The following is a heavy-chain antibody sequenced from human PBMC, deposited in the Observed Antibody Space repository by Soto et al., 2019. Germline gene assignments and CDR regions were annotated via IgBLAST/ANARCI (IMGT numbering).Heavy chain of an antibody. J-gene: IGHJ2*01. D-gene: IGHD2-21*02. CDR2: IYYSGST. CDR3: ARPSTVVTPGGYFDL. CDR1: GGSISSSSYY. V-gene: IGHV4-39*01. Sequence: PSETLSLTCTVSGGSISSSSYYWVWIRHPPGKGQEWIGSIYYSGSTYYNPSLKSRVTISVDTSKNQFSLKLSSVTAADTAVYYCARPSTVVTPGGYFDLWGRGTLVTVSS.